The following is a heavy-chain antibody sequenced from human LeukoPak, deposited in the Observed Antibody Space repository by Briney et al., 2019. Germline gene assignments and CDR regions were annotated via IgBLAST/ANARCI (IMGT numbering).Heavy chain of an antibody. D-gene: IGHD3/OR15-3a*01. CDR2: IYHSGST. CDR3: AREDYYFDC. J-gene: IGHJ4*02. CDR1: GGSISSYY. V-gene: IGHV4-59*01. Sequence: PSETLSLTCTVSGGSISSYYWSWIRQPPGKGLEWIGYIYHSGSTYYNPSLKSRVTISVDRSKNQFSLKLSSVTAADTAVYYCAREDYYFDCWGQGTLVTVSS.